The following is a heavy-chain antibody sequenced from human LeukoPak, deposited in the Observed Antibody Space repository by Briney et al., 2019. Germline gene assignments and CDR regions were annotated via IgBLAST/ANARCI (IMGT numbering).Heavy chain of an antibody. CDR3: ARGRGYSGYEYDY. CDR1: GGSFSGYY. CDR2: INHSGST. J-gene: IGHJ4*02. D-gene: IGHD5-12*01. Sequence: SETLSLTCAAYGGSFSGYYWSWIRQPPGKGLEWIGEINHSGSTNYNPSLKSRVTISVDTSKNQFSLKLSSVTAADTAVYYCARGRGYSGYEYDYWGQGTLVTVSS. V-gene: IGHV4-34*01.